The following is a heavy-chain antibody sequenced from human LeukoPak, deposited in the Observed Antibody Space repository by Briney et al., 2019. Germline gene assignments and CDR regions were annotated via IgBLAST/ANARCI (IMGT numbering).Heavy chain of an antibody. D-gene: IGHD6-19*01. CDR2: LSTSGGST. CDR3: AKDRSSGWGIFDY. V-gene: IGHV3-23*01. CDR1: GFTFSNYA. J-gene: IGHJ4*02. Sequence: PGGSLSLSCAASGFTFSNYAMNWVRQAPGKGLEWVSTLSTSGGSTYYADSVKGRFTISRDNSKNTLYLQMNSLRAEDTAVYYCAKDRSSGWGIFDYWGQGTLVTVSS.